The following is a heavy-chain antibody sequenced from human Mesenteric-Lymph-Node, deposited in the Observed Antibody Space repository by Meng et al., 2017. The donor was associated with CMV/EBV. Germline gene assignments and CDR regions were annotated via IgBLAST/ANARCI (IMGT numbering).Heavy chain of an antibody. CDR2: ISAYNGNT. CDR1: GYTFTSYG. V-gene: IGHV1-18*01. D-gene: IGHD6-19*01. Sequence: ASVKVSCKASGYTFTSYGISWVRQAPGQGLEWMGWISAYNGNTNYAQKLQGRVTMTTDTSTSTAYMELRSLRSDDTAVYYCARVQDVTTIAVAGYPDYWGQGTLVTVSS. CDR3: ARVQDVTTIAVAGYPDY. J-gene: IGHJ4*02.